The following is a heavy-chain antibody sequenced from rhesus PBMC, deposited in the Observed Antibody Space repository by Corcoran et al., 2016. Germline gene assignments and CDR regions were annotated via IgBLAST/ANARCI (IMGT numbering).Heavy chain of an antibody. V-gene: IGHV3S42*01. J-gene: IGHJ3*01. D-gene: IGHD6-25*01. Sequence: EVQLVESGGGLATPGGSLRLSCAASGFTFRSYWMNWVRQTPGKGLEWISAINSGGGRTYYADSVKGRFTISRDNSKNTLSLQMNILRAEDTAVYYCAKESIAAAGTIAFDFWGQGLRVTVSS. CDR1: GFTFRSYW. CDR3: AKESIAAAGTIAFDF. CDR2: INSGGGRT.